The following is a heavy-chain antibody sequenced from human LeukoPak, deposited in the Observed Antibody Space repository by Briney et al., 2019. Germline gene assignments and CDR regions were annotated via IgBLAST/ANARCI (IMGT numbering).Heavy chain of an antibody. CDR2: ISYDGSNK. V-gene: IGHV3-30*01. J-gene: IGHJ6*03. CDR3: VRGYCSGGSCYEHYYYYMDV. D-gene: IGHD2-15*01. CDR1: GFTFSSYA. Sequence: GGSLRLSCAASGFTFSSYAMHWVREAPGKGLERVAVISYDGSNKYYADTVKGRFTISRDNSKNTLYLQMNSLRAEDTAVYYCVRGYCSGGSCYEHYYYYMDVWGKGTTVTVSS.